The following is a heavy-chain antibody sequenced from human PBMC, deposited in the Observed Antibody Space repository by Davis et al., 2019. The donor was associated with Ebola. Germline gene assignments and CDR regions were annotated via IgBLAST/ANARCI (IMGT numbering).Heavy chain of an antibody. CDR1: GGSIISSSSY. Sequence: MPSETLSLTCTVSGGSIISSSSYWGWIRQPPRKGLEWIGSIYYSGSTYYNPSLKSRVTISVDTSKNQFSLKLSSVTAADTAVYYCARHDSGEESDIVVVVAARPYYGMDVWGKGTTVTVSS. J-gene: IGHJ6*04. D-gene: IGHD2-15*01. V-gene: IGHV4-39*01. CDR3: ARHDSGEESDIVVVVAARPYYGMDV. CDR2: IYYSGST.